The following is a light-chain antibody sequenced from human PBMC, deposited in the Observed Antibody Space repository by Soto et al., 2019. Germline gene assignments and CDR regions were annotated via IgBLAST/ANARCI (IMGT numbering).Light chain of an antibody. J-gene: IGLJ1*01. CDR2: EVS. V-gene: IGLV2-14*01. Sequence: QSVLTQPASVSGSPGQSITISCTGTSSDVGTYNYVSWYQQHPGKAPKLMIYEVSNRPSGVSNRFSGSKSGNTASLTISGLQAEDEADYYCSSYTGSSSFYVFGTGTQLTVL. CDR1: SSDVGTYNY. CDR3: SSYTGSSSFYV.